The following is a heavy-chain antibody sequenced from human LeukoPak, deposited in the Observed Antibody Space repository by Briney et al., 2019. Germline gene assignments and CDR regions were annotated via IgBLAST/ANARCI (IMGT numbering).Heavy chain of an antibody. CDR1: GFTFSTSW. D-gene: IGHD3-9*01. CDR3: ARDMTGPVDY. J-gene: IGHJ4*02. CDR2: MNSDGSST. V-gene: IGHV3-74*01. Sequence: GGSLRLSCAASGFTFSTSWMHWVRQAPGKALVWVSRMNSDGSSTNYADSVKGRFTISRDNAKNTLYLQMNSLRDEDTAVYYCARDMTGPVDYRGQGTLVTVSP.